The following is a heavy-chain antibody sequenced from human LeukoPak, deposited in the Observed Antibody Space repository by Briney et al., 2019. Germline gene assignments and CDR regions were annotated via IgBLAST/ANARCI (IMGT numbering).Heavy chain of an antibody. CDR2: IYPGDSDT. V-gene: IGHV5-51*01. Sequence: GESLKISCKGSGYDFTSNWIGWVRQMPGKGLEWMGIIYPGDSDTRYSPSFPGKVTISADKSISTAYLQWSSLKASDTAMYYCAKQQAWHFDSWGQGTLVTVSS. CDR1: GYDFTSNW. J-gene: IGHJ4*02. CDR3: AKQQAWHFDS. D-gene: IGHD5-12*01.